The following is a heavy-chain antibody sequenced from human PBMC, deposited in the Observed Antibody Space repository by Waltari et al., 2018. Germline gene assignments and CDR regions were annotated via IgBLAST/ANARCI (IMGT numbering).Heavy chain of an antibody. CDR3: AREYNWNYVSDY. CDR1: GFTLSSYS. Sequence: EVQLVESGGGLVKPGGSLRLSCAASGFTLSSYSMNWVRQAPGKGLEWVSSISSSSSYIYYADSVKGRFTISRDNAKNSLYLQMNSLRAEDTAVYYCAREYNWNYVSDYWGQGTLVTVSS. J-gene: IGHJ4*02. V-gene: IGHV3-21*01. CDR2: ISSSSSYI. D-gene: IGHD1-7*01.